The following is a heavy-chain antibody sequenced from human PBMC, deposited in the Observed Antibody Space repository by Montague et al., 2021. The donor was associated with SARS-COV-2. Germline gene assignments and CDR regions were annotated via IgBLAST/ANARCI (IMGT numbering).Heavy chain of an antibody. Sequence: SETLSLTCTVSSDSFSSSDWWSWVRQPPGKGLDWIGEISHGGTTNYKSSLKSRVTMSIDKSKNQFSLKLTSVTAGDTAVYYCAREAKAVSGRLDSWGQGTLVTVSS. CDR2: ISHGGTT. CDR3: AREAKAVSGRLDS. D-gene: IGHD6-19*01. J-gene: IGHJ4*02. CDR1: SDSFSSSDW. V-gene: IGHV4-4*02.